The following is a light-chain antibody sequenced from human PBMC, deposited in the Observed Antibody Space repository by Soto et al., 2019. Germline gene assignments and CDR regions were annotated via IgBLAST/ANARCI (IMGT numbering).Light chain of an antibody. V-gene: IGLV1-40*01. Sequence: QSVLTQPPSVSGAPGQRVTISCTGSGSNNGAGYDVHWYQQLPGTAPKLLIYGNSNRPSGVPDRFSGSKSGTSASLAITGLQAEDEADYYCQSYDSSLSGSDVFGTGTKVTVL. J-gene: IGLJ1*01. CDR1: GSNNGAGYD. CDR2: GNS. CDR3: QSYDSSLSGSDV.